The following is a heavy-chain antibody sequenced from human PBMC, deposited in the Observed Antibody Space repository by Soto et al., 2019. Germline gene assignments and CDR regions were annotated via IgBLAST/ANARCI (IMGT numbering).Heavy chain of an antibody. Sequence: QVQLVQSGAEVKKPGSSVKVSCKASGGTFSSYAISWVRQAPGQGLEWMGGIIPIFGTANYAQKFQGRVTIIADQSTSTAYMELSSLRSEDTAVYYCASPARITMVRGVIKRYYFDYWGQGTLVTVSS. CDR1: GGTFSSYA. CDR2: IIPIFGTA. V-gene: IGHV1-69*01. CDR3: ASPARITMVRGVIKRYYFDY. J-gene: IGHJ4*02. D-gene: IGHD3-10*01.